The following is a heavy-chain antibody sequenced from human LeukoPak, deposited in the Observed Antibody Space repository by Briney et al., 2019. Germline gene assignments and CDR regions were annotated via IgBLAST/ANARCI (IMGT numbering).Heavy chain of an antibody. CDR2: INPSGVST. Sequence: ASVKVSCKASGYTFTSYYMHWVRQAPGQGLEWMGIINPSGVSTSYAQKFQGRVTMTGDTSISTAYMELTRLTSDDTAVYYCAVGEAPPYYWGQGTLVTVSS. CDR3: AVGEAPPYY. J-gene: IGHJ4*02. V-gene: IGHV1-46*01. CDR1: GYTFTSYY. D-gene: IGHD3-10*01.